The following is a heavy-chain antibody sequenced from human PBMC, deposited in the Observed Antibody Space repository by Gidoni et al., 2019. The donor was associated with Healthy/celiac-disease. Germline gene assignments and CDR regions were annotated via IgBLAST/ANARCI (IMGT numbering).Heavy chain of an antibody. V-gene: IGHV3-11*01. CDR1: GFTFSDSY. CDR3: ARDQSRLAAAFFDY. Sequence: QVQLVESGGGLVKPGGSLRLSCAASGFTFSDSYMRWIRPAPGKGLEWVSYISSSGSTIYYADSVKGRFTISRDNAKNSLYLQMNSLRAEDTAVYYCARDQSRLAAAFFDYWGQGTLVTVSS. J-gene: IGHJ4*02. CDR2: ISSSGSTI. D-gene: IGHD6-13*01.